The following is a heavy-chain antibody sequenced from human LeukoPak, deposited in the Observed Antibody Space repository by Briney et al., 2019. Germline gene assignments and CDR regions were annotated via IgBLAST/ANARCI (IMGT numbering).Heavy chain of an antibody. CDR1: GSTFSANW. J-gene: IGHJ3*02. CDR2: IKPDGRQK. CDR3: AKERGTAGECAFDI. Sequence: PGGSLRLSCAASGSTFSANWISWVRRAPGKGLEWVANIKPDGRQKYYVDSVNGRFTISRDNAKNSLYLQMNSLRAEDTAVYYCAKERGTAGECAFDIWGQGTLVTVS. D-gene: IGHD3-10*01. V-gene: IGHV3-7*03.